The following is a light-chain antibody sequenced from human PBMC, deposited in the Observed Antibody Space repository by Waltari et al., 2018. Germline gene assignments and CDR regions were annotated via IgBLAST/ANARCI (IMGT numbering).Light chain of an antibody. V-gene: IGLV2-14*01. CDR2: EAS. Sequence: QSALTQPASVPGSPGQSITISCTGTDSDVGAYNFVSWYRQHPGKAPHLIIYEASERPPGISDRFSGSKSDNTASLTISGLQADDEAVYYCSSYTTSNAPGVFGTGTKVTVL. J-gene: IGLJ1*01. CDR3: SSYTTSNAPGV. CDR1: DSDVGAYNF.